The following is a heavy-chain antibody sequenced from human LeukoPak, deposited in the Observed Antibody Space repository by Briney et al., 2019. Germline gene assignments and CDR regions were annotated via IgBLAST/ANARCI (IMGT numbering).Heavy chain of an antibody. D-gene: IGHD3-3*01. CDR3: AKVYYDFWSGYSYGIWFDP. Sequence: GGSLRLSCAASGFTFSSYAMSWVRQAPGKGLEWVSAISGSGGSTYYADSVKGRFTTSRDNSKNTLYLQMNSLRAEDTAVYYCAKVYYDFWSGYSYGIWFDPWGQGTLVTVSS. J-gene: IGHJ5*02. CDR2: ISGSGGST. V-gene: IGHV3-23*01. CDR1: GFTFSSYA.